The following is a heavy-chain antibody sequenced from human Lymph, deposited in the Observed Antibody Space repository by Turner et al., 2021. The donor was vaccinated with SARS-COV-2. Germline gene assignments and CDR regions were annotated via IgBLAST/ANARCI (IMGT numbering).Heavy chain of an antibody. J-gene: IGHJ6*02. CDR1: GYTFTGYY. Sequence: QVQLVQSGAEVKKPGASVKVSCKASGYTFTGYYMHWVRQAPGQGLEWMGWINPNSGCTNYAQKFQGRVTMTRDTSISTAYMELSRLSSDDTAVYYCARDVERYNDFWSGYSGGYGLDVWGQGTTVTVSS. V-gene: IGHV1-2*02. CDR3: ARDVERYNDFWSGYSGGYGLDV. D-gene: IGHD3-3*01. CDR2: INPNSGCT.